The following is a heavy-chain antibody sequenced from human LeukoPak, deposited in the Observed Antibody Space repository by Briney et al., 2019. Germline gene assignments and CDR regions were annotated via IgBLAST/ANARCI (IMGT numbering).Heavy chain of an antibody. D-gene: IGHD6-19*01. J-gene: IGHJ4*02. CDR1: GFTFSDYF. V-gene: IGHV3-11*04. CDR3: AKDRGPSRIAVAEY. Sequence: GGSLRLSCSGSGFTFSDYFMNWIRQTPGKGLEWISYISSSGGNIKYADSVQGRFTISRDNAKKSLYLQMNSLRAEDTAVYYCAKDRGPSRIAVAEYWGQGTLVTVSS. CDR2: ISSSGGNI.